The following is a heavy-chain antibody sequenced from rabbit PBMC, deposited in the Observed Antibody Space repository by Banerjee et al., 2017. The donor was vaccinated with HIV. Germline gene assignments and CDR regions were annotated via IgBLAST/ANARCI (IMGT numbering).Heavy chain of an antibody. V-gene: IGHV1S45*01. J-gene: IGHJ4*01. D-gene: IGHD1-1*01. CDR3: ARDLAAVIGWNFNL. CDR2: IYAGSSGST. CDR1: GFSLSNKYV. Sequence: QEQLEESGGDLVKPEGSLTLTCTASGFSLSNKYVMCWVRQAPGKGLEWIACIYAGSSGSTYYATWAKGRFTISKTSSTTVTLQMTSLTAADTATYFCARDLAAVIGWNFNLWGPGTLVTVS.